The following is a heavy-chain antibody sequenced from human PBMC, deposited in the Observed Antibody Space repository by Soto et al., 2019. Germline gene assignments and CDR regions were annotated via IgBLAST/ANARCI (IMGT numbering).Heavy chain of an antibody. CDR3: ARGGAFGDYYYYYYMDV. Sequence: QLGGSLRLSCAASGFTVSSNYMSWVRQAPGKGLEWVSVIYSGGSTYYADSVKGRFTISRDNSKNTLYLQMNSLRAEDTAVYYCARGGAFGDYYYYYYMDVWGKGTTVTVSS. CDR1: GFTVSSNY. J-gene: IGHJ6*03. V-gene: IGHV3-66*01. D-gene: IGHD3-10*01. CDR2: IYSGGST.